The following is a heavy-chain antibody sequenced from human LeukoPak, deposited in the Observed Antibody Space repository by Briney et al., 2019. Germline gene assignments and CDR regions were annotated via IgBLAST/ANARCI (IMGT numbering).Heavy chain of an antibody. Sequence: SETLSLTCAVYGGSFSGYYWSWIRQPPGKGLEWIGEINHSGSTNYNPSLKSRVTISVDTSKNQFSLKLSSVTAADMAVYYCASVADYGGNSRSPFDYWGQGTLVTVSS. V-gene: IGHV4-34*01. CDR3: ASVADYGGNSRSPFDY. CDR1: GGSFSGYY. D-gene: IGHD4-23*01. CDR2: INHSGST. J-gene: IGHJ4*02.